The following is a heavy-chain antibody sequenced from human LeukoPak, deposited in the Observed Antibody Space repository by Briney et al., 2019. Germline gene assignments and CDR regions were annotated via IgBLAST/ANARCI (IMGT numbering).Heavy chain of an antibody. D-gene: IGHD6-6*01. CDR3: ARGYSSSRGRKLYYMDV. Sequence: GGSLRLSCAGSGFNFTGYWMHWVRQAPGKGLEWISRLYSDGRSLTYADSVMGRFTISRDNAKNMLYLQMNSLRAEDTAVYYCARGYSSSRGRKLYYMDVWGKGTTVTVSS. CDR2: LYSDGRSL. V-gene: IGHV3-74*03. J-gene: IGHJ6*03. CDR1: GFNFTGYW.